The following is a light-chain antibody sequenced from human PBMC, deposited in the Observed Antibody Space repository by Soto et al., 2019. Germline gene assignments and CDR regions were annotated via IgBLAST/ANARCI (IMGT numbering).Light chain of an antibody. Sequence: DIQMTQSPSSLSASVGDRFTITCRASHKIINYLNWYQQKPGKAPQLLIYVASMLESGVPSRFSGSGSGTDFTLTISSLQPEDFATYYCQQSYNAPITFGQGTRLEI. J-gene: IGKJ5*01. CDR1: HKIINY. V-gene: IGKV1-39*01. CDR2: VAS. CDR3: QQSYNAPIT.